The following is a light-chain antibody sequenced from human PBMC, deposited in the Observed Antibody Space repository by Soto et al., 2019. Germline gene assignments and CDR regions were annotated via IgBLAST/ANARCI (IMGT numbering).Light chain of an antibody. V-gene: IGKV3-15*01. J-gene: IGKJ1*01. CDR1: QSVSSN. CDR2: GAS. Sequence: EIVMTQSPATLSVSPGERATLSCRASQSVSSNLAWYQQKPGQAPRLLIYGASTRATGIPDRFSGSGSGIEFTLTISSLQSEDFAVYYCQQYNNWPRTFGQGTKVEIK. CDR3: QQYNNWPRT.